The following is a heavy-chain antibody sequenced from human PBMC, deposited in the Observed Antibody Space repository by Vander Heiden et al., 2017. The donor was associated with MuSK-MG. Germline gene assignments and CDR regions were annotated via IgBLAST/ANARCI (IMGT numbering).Heavy chain of an antibody. CDR1: GGSISSYH. D-gene: IGHD4-4*01. CDR3: ARSSNFVFDN. J-gene: IGHJ4*02. Sequence: QVQLQESGPGLVKPSETLSLTCTVSGGSISSYHWSWIRQPAGKGLEWIGRFYTSGSANYNPSLKSRVTMSVDTSKNQLSLKLTSVTAADTAVYDGARSSNFVFDNWGQGTLVTVSS. CDR2: FYTSGSA. V-gene: IGHV4-4*07.